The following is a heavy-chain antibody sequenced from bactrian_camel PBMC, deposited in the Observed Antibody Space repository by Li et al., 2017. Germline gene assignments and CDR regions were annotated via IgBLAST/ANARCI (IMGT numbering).Heavy chain of an antibody. V-gene: IGHV3S53*01. CDR3: APGLCSLDDVPYYARGAKGY. Sequence: HVQLVESGGGSVQAGGSLRLSCAASGYISLYCMGWFRQAPGKEREGVATIDTDGSTRYADSVKGRFTLSKDNAKNTLYLQMDSLKPEDTAKYYCAPGLCSLDDVPYYARGAKGYWGLYTQVTVS. J-gene: IGHJ6*01. CDR1: GYISLYC. D-gene: IGHD1*01. CDR2: IDTDGST.